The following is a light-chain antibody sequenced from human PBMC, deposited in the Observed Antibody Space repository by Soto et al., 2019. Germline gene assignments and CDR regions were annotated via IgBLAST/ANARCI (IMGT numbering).Light chain of an antibody. Sequence: QSVLTQPPSASGTPGQRVTISCSGSSSNIGSNPAHWYQQFPGTAPKVLIYSNYQRPSGVPDRFSGSKSGTSASLAISGLQSEDEADYYCAAWDDRLSDLLFGGGTKVTVL. CDR3: AAWDDRLSDLL. V-gene: IGLV1-44*01. J-gene: IGLJ2*01. CDR1: SSNIGSNP. CDR2: SNY.